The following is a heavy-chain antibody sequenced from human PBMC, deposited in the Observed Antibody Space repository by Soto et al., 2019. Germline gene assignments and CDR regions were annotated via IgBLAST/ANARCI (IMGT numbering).Heavy chain of an antibody. CDR3: ARHSRDFWSGWGPGDY. V-gene: IGHV5-51*01. D-gene: IGHD3-3*01. Sequence: ESLKISCKGSGYSFTSYWIGWVRQMPGKGLEWMGIIYPGDSDTRYSPSFQGQVTISADKSISTAYLQWSSLKASDTAMYYCARHSRDFWSGWGPGDYWGQGTLVTVSS. J-gene: IGHJ4*02. CDR2: IYPGDSDT. CDR1: GYSFTSYW.